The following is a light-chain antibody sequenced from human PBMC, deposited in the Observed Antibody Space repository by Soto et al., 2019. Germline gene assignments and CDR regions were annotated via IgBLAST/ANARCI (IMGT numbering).Light chain of an antibody. J-gene: IGKJ4*01. CDR1: QTISNY. CDR2: VAS. Sequence: DIQMTQSPPSLSASVGDRVTITCRASQTISNYLNWYQKKSGKAPKLLIYVASSLQSGVPSRFSGSGSGTDFTLTISSLQPEDFATYYCQQSYSTPLTFGGGTKV. CDR3: QQSYSTPLT. V-gene: IGKV1-39*01.